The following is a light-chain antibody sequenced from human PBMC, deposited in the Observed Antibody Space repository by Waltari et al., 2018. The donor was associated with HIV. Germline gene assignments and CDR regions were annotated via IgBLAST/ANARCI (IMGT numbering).Light chain of an antibody. CDR2: GVN. V-gene: IGLV2-14*03. Sequence: SALTQPASVSGSLGQSVTISCTGATRDIGDFVSWYQQLPGRAPQLLFSGVNRRASGISHRFFASESGATASLTISRLQADDEGCYYCSSTADLESVTFGGGT. CDR1: TRDIGDF. CDR3: SSTADLESVT. J-gene: IGLJ2*01.